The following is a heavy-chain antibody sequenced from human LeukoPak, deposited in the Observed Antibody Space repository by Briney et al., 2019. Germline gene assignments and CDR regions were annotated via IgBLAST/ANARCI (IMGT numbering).Heavy chain of an antibody. Sequence: GSSVKVSCKASGGTFSSYAISWVRQAPGQGLEWMGGIIPIFGTANYAQKFQGRVTMTTDTSTSTAYMELRSLRSDDTAVYYCASVPAAISSGGNWFDPWGQGTLVTVSS. CDR2: IIPIFGTA. D-gene: IGHD2-2*01. CDR1: GGTFSSYA. V-gene: IGHV1-69*05. J-gene: IGHJ5*02. CDR3: ASVPAAISSGGNWFDP.